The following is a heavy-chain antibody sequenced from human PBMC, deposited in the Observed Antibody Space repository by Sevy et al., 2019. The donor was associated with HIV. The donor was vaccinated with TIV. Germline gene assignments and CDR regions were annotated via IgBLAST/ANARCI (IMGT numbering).Heavy chain of an antibody. J-gene: IGHJ4*02. Sequence: SETLSLTCAVYGGSFSGYYWSWIRQPPGKGLEWIGEINHSGSTNYNPSLKSRFTISVDTSKNQFSLKLSSVTAADTAVYYCARERGYCSSTSCYRKDYFDYWGQGTLVTVSS. D-gene: IGHD2-2*02. CDR1: GGSFSGYY. V-gene: IGHV4-34*01. CDR3: ARERGYCSSTSCYRKDYFDY. CDR2: INHSGST.